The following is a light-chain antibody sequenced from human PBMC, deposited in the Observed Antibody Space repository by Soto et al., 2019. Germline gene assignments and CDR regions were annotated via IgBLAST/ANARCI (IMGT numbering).Light chain of an antibody. J-gene: IGKJ3*01. V-gene: IGKV3-20*01. CDR3: QQYGRSPFT. CDR2: GAS. CDR1: QRVSSKN. Sequence: EIVLTQVPGTLSLSTGERATLSCRASQRVSSKNLAWYQQRPGQAPRVVIYGASTRATGIPERFSGSGSGTDFTLTISRLEPEDFAVYYCQQYGRSPFTFGPGTKVDIK.